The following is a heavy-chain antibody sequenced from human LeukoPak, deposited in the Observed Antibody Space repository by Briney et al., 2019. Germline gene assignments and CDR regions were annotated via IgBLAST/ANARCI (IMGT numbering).Heavy chain of an antibody. J-gene: IGHJ6*03. CDR2: ISWNSGSI. CDR3: AKGSKYYYMDV. V-gene: IGHV3-9*03. Sequence: GRSLRLSCAASGFTFDDYAMHWVRQAPGKGLEWVSGISWNSGSIGYADSVKGRFTISRDNAKNSLYLQMNSLRAEDMALYYCAKGSKYYYMDVWGKGTTVTVSS. CDR1: GFTFDDYA.